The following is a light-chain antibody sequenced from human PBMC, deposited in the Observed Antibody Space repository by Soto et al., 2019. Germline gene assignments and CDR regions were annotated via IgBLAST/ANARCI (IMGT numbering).Light chain of an antibody. Sequence: EIVLTQSPGTLSLSPGERATLSCRASQSVSSSYLAWYQQKPGQAPRLLIYGASSRATGIPDRFSGSGSGTDFTLTISRLEPENVAVYYSQQYGSSPTWTFGQGTKVEIK. CDR3: QQYGSSPTWT. CDR2: GAS. J-gene: IGKJ1*01. V-gene: IGKV3-20*01. CDR1: QSVSSSY.